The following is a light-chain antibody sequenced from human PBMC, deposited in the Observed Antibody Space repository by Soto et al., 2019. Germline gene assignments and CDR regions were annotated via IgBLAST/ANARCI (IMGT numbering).Light chain of an antibody. CDR1: QGISSF. Sequence: DVQMTQSPSSLSASVGDRVTITCRASQGISSFLAWYQQIPGKVPKLLIYSASTLQSGVPSRFSGSGSGTDFTLTISSLQPEDVAIYYCQQYDSSSPTFGQGTKLEIK. CDR2: SAS. CDR3: QQYDSSSPT. V-gene: IGKV1-27*01. J-gene: IGKJ2*01.